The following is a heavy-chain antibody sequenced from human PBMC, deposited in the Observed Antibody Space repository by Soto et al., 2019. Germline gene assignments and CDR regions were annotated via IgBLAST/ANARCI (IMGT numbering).Heavy chain of an antibody. Sequence: GGSLRLSCAASGFTFSSYAMHWVRQAPGKGLEWVAVISYDGSNKYYADSVKGRFTISRDNSKNTLYLQMNSLRAEDTAVYYCARDYLPSEGATNFSLDYWGQGTLVTVSS. V-gene: IGHV3-30-3*01. CDR3: ARDYLPSEGATNFSLDY. CDR2: ISYDGSNK. J-gene: IGHJ4*02. D-gene: IGHD1-26*01. CDR1: GFTFSSYA.